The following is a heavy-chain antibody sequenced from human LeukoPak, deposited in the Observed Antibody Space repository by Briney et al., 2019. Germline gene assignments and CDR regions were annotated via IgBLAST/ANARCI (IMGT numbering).Heavy chain of an antibody. CDR2: ISAYNGNT. CDR1: GYTFTIYG. J-gene: IGHJ6*02. V-gene: IGHV1-18*01. CDR3: ARGRFLEWLRSDYYYYGMDV. D-gene: IGHD3-3*01. Sequence: ASVSVSCKASGYTFTIYGISWVRQAPGQGRGRMGWISAYNGNTTYAQKLQGRVTMTTDTSTSPAYMELRSLRSDDTAVYYCARGRFLEWLRSDYYYYGMDVWGQGTTVTVSS.